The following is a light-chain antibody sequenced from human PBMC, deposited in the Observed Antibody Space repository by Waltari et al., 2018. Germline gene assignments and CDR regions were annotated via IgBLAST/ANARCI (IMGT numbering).Light chain of an antibody. CDR3: ASWDDSLNAYV. CDR1: RSNIGNNA. Sequence: QSVLTQPPSVSAAPRQTLTISCSGSRSNIGNNAVNWYQHLPGKAPKLLIHYDEQLASGVSDRFSGSKSGTAASLAISGLRSEDEADYYCASWDDSLNAYVFGTGTQVTVL. V-gene: IGLV1-36*01. J-gene: IGLJ1*01. CDR2: YDE.